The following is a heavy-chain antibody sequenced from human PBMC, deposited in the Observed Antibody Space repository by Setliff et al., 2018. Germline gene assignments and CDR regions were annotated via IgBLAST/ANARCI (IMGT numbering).Heavy chain of an antibody. CDR2: IYYSGST. Sequence: PSETLSLTCTVSGGSISTSSYYWGWIRQPPGKGLEWIGSIYYSGSTYYNPSLKSRVTISVDTSKKQFSLKLSSVTAADTAVYYCAREHGYSYGQTYYYYGMDVWGQGTTVTVSS. D-gene: IGHD5-18*01. CDR3: AREHGYSYGQTYYYYGMDV. CDR1: GGSISTSSYY. V-gene: IGHV4-39*07. J-gene: IGHJ6*02.